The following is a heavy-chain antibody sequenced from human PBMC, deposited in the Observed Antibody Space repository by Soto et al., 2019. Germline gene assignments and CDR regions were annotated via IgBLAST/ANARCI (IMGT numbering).Heavy chain of an antibody. CDR1: GYSFTSYW. CDR2: IYPGDSDT. V-gene: IGHV5-51*01. CDR3: ARQIYLDAIRSPLDY. D-gene: IGHD2-2*01. Sequence: GESLKISCKGSGYSFTSYWIGWVRQMPGKGLEWMGIIYPGDSDTRYSPSFQGQVTISADKSISTAYLQWSSLKASDTAMYYCARQIYLDAIRSPLDYWGQGTLVTVSS. J-gene: IGHJ4*02.